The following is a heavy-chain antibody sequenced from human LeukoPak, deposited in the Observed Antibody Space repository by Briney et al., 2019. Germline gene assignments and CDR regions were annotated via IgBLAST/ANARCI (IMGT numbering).Heavy chain of an antibody. CDR1: GFIFSSYW. Sequence: GGSLRLSCAASGFIFSSYWMSWVRQAPGKGLEWMANINQDGSEKFYVDVVKGRFNIYRDNAKNSLSLQMNSLRAEDTAVYYCAREEGKHIVVVTAISFDYWGQGTLVTVYS. D-gene: IGHD2-21*02. J-gene: IGHJ4*02. CDR3: AREEGKHIVVVTAISFDY. CDR2: INQDGSEK. V-gene: IGHV3-7*01.